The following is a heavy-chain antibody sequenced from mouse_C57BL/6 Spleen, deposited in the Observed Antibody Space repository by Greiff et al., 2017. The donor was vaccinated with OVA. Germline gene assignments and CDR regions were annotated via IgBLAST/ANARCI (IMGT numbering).Heavy chain of an antibody. D-gene: IGHD1-1*01. CDR3: ARGTTVEAPYYFDY. CDR2: ISSGSSTI. V-gene: IGHV5-17*01. CDR1: GFTFSDYG. J-gene: IGHJ2*01. Sequence: EVKLMESGGGLVKPGGSLKLSCAASGFTFSDYGMHWVRQAPEKGLEWVAYISSGSSTIYYADTVKGRFTISRDNAKNTLFLQMTSLRSEDTAMYYCARGTTVEAPYYFDYWGQGTTLTVSS.